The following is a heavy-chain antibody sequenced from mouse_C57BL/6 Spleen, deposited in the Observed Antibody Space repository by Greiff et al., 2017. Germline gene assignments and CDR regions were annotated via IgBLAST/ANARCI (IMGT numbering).Heavy chain of an antibody. CDR2: ISSGGSYT. V-gene: IGHV5-6*02. CDR1: GFTFSSYG. J-gene: IGHJ4*01. Sequence: DVKLVESGGDLVKPGGSLKLSCAASGFTFSSYGMSWVRQTPDKRLEWVATISSGGSYTYYPDSVKGRFTISRDNAKNTLYLQMSSLKSEDTAMYYCARHGSFITTVVEAMDYWGQGTSVTVSS. D-gene: IGHD1-1*01. CDR3: ARHGSFITTVVEAMDY.